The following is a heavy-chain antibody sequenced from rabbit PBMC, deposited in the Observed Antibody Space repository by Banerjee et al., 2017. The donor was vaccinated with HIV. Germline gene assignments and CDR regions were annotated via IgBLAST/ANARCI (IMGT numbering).Heavy chain of an antibody. CDR3: ARSDTYGYVGYADIADYFDL. CDR2: IYAGSNT. CDR1: GLDFSEDA. J-gene: IGHJ4*01. Sequence: QEQLVESGGGLVQPEGSLTLTCKGSGLDFSEDAMCWVRQAPGKGLQWIACIYAGSNTFYASWARGRFTISKTSSTTVTLQMTSLTAADTAMYFCARSDTYGYVGYADIADYFDLWGQGTLVTVS. V-gene: IGHV1S45*01. D-gene: IGHD6-1*01.